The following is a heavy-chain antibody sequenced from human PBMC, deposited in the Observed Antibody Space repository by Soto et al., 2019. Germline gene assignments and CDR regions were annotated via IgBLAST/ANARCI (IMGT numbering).Heavy chain of an antibody. CDR1: GFSFSSLA. V-gene: IGHV3-23*01. CDR3: AKYIAVAPGWLDP. CDR2: ISGRGVDT. J-gene: IGHJ5*02. D-gene: IGHD6-19*01. Sequence: GGSLRLSCAASGFSFSSLAMSWVRQAPGKGLEWVSSISGRGVDTLYADSVKGRFTISRDNSRNTLYLQVNSLRAEDTAVYYCAKYIAVAPGWLDPWGQGIKVTVYS.